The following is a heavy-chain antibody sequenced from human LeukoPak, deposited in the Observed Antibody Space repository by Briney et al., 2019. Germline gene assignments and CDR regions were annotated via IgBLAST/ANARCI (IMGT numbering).Heavy chain of an antibody. D-gene: IGHD2-15*01. J-gene: IGHJ4*02. CDR3: ARDPGIKVVAATRLDY. V-gene: IGHV1-18*01. CDR2: ISAYNGNT. CDR1: GYTFTSYG. Sequence: ASVKVSCKASGYTFTSYGISWVRQAPGQGLEWMGRISAYNGNTNYAQKFQGRVAMTTDASTSTAYMELRSLRSDDTAVYYCARDPGIKVVAATRLDYWGQGTLVTVSS.